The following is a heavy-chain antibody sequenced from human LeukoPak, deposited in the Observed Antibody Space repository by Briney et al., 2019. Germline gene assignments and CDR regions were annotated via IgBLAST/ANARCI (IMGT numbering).Heavy chain of an antibody. V-gene: IGHV1-2*04. D-gene: IGHD2-2*01. CDR2: INPNSGGT. CDR3: ARGLSIGYCSSTSCHAEYFQH. Sequence: ASVKVSCKASGYTFTCYYMHWVRQAPGQGLEWVGWINPNSGGTNYAQMFQGWVTMTRDTSISTAYMELSRLRSDDTAVYYCARGLSIGYCSSTSCHAEYFQHWGQGTLVTVSS. J-gene: IGHJ1*01. CDR1: GYTFTCYY.